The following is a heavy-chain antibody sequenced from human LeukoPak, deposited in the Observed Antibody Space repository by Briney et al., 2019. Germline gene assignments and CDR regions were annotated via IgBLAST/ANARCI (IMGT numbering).Heavy chain of an antibody. CDR1: GFTFSSYA. J-gene: IGHJ5*02. CDR3: ARSPSVAATNWFDP. Sequence: GGSLRLSCAASGFTFSSYAMSWVRQAPGKGLEWVSYISSSSSYTNYADSVKGRFTISRDNAKNSLYLQMNSLRAEDTAVYYCARSPSVAATNWFDPWGQGTLVTVSS. CDR2: ISSSSSYT. V-gene: IGHV3-21*05. D-gene: IGHD2-15*01.